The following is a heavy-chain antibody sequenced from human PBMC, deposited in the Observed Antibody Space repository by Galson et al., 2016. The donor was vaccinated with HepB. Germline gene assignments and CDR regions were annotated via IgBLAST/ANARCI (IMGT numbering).Heavy chain of an antibody. CDR3: ARGRGVDV. J-gene: IGHJ6*02. CDR1: GFSVNNFW. Sequence: SLRLSCAASGFSVNNFWMSWVRQAPGKGLEWVANIKQDGSEKYYVDSVKGRFTISRDNAKNSLYLQMNSLRGEDTAVYYCARGRGVDVWGQGTTVTVSS. CDR2: IKQDGSEK. V-gene: IGHV3-7*03.